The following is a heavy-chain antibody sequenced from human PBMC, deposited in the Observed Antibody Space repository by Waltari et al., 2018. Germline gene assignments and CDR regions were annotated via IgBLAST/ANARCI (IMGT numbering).Heavy chain of an antibody. Sequence: QVQLVQSGAEVKKPGASVKVSCKASGYTFTGSYMHWVRQAPGQGLEWMGWVNPNSGSTNCAQKFQGRVTMTRDTSISTAYMELSRLRSDDTAVYYCARGLAVAGYNWFDPWGQGTLVTVSS. CDR3: ARGLAVAGYNWFDP. V-gene: IGHV1-2*02. D-gene: IGHD6-19*01. J-gene: IGHJ5*02. CDR1: GYTFTGSY. CDR2: VNPNSGST.